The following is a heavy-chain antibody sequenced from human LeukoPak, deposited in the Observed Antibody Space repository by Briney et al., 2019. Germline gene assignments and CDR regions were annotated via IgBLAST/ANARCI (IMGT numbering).Heavy chain of an antibody. CDR3: ARSITIFGVADDAFDI. D-gene: IGHD3-3*01. CDR2: ISSSSSYI. CDR1: GFTFSSYS. Sequence: GGSLRLSCAASGFTFSSYSMNWVRQAPGKGLEWVSSISSSSSYIYYADSVKGRLTISRDNAKNSLYLQMNSLRAEDTAVYYCARSITIFGVADDAFDIWGQGTMVTVSS. J-gene: IGHJ3*02. V-gene: IGHV3-21*01.